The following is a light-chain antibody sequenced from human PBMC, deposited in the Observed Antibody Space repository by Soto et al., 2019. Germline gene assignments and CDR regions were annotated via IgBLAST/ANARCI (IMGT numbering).Light chain of an antibody. Sequence: EIAITEPSATRSFSPGEKATLSCRASHRVSSDVAWYQQKPGQAPRPLTYGASTRATGIPARFSGSGSGTEFTLTISSLQFVDFAVYYCQQYNNSPGTFVQST. CDR2: GAS. CDR3: QQYNNSPGT. V-gene: IGKV3-15*01. J-gene: IGKJ1*01. CDR1: HRVSSD.